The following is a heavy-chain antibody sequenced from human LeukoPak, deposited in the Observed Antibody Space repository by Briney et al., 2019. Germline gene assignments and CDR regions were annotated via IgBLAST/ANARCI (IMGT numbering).Heavy chain of an antibody. CDR3: ARDDYNTLGYNFHH. CDR1: GFTFADHA. CDR2: INWNNDGI. J-gene: IGHJ1*01. Sequence: GTSLRLSCVASGFTFADHAMHWVRRAPGQGLEWVTGINWNNDGIVHAASVKGRFTVSRDNAKNTLYLQMNGLRPEDTAFYYCARDDYNTLGYNFHHWGQGTLVTVSS. D-gene: IGHD1-1*01. V-gene: IGHV3-9*01.